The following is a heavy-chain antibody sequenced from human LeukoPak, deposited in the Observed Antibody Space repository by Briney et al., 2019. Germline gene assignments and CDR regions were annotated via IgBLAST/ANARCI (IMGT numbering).Heavy chain of an antibody. CDR1: GFTFSSYA. J-gene: IGHJ4*02. D-gene: IGHD6-19*01. CDR2: ISGSGGST. V-gene: IGHV3-23*01. CDR3: AKDRIAVADYIDY. Sequence: PGGSLRLSCAAAGFTFSSYAMSWVRQAPGKGLEWVSAISGSGGSTYYADSVKGRFTIARDNSKNTLYLQMNSLRAEDTAVYYCAKDRIAVADYIDYWGQGTLVTVSS.